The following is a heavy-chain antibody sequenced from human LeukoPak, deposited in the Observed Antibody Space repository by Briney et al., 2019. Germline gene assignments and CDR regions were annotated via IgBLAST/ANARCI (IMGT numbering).Heavy chain of an antibody. CDR1: GYTLTSYH. CDR2: MNPNNSDI. J-gene: IGHJ4*02. Sequence: ASVKVSCKASGYTLTSYHINWVRQATGQGLEWVGWMNPNNSDIGYAQKFQGRVTMTRNTSIGTAYMELSSLRSEDTGIYYCVRVPPGTTIYAYWGQGTLVTVSS. V-gene: IGHV1-8*01. D-gene: IGHD1-14*01. CDR3: VRVPPGTTIYAY.